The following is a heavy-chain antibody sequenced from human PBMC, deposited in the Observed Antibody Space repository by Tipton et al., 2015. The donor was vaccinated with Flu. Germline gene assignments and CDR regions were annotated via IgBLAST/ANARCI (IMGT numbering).Heavy chain of an antibody. Sequence: LRLSCTVSGGSISSYYWSWIRQPPGKGLEWIGYIYYSGSTNYNPSLKSRVTISVDTSKNQFSLKLSPVTAADTAVYYCARVDYYDSSGYYPFDYWGQGTLVTVSS. V-gene: IGHV4-59*01. J-gene: IGHJ4*02. CDR3: ARVDYYDSSGYYPFDY. D-gene: IGHD3-22*01. CDR1: GGSISSYY. CDR2: IYYSGST.